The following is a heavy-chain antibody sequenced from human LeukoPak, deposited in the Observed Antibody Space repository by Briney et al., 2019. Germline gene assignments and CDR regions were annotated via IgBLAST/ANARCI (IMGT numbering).Heavy chain of an antibody. CDR2: IYYNGNT. CDR3: ARHQYSTARFDC. D-gene: IGHD4-11*01. CDR1: GDSISSSSYY. Sequence: PSETLSLTCTVSGDSISSSSYYWGWIRQPPGEGLEWIGSIYYNGNTYCNPSLESRVTISVDTSKNQFSLKLSSVTAADTAVYYCARHQYSTARFDCWGQGTLVTASS. J-gene: IGHJ4*02. V-gene: IGHV4-39*01.